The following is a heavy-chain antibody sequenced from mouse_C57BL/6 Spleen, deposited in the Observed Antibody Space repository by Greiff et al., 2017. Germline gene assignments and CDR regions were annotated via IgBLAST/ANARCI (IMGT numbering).Heavy chain of an antibody. CDR3: ARSGYYGSSYVFAY. CDR1: GYTFTSYW. D-gene: IGHD1-1*01. CDR2: IYPGSGST. Sequence: VQLQQPGAELVKPGASVKMSCKASGYTFTSYWITWVKQRPGQGLEWIGDIYPGSGSTNYNEKFKSKDTLTVDTSSSTAYMQLSSLTSEDSAVXYCARSGYYGSSYVFAYWGQGTLVTVSA. V-gene: IGHV1-55*01. J-gene: IGHJ3*01.